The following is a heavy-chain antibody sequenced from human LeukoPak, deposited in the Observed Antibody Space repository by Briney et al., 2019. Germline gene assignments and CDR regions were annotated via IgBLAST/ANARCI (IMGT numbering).Heavy chain of an antibody. D-gene: IGHD2-2*02. Sequence: GSLRLSCAASGFTFSSYWMSWVRQAPGKGLEWGANIKQDGSEKYYVDSVKGRFTISRDNAKNSLYLQMNSLRAEDTAVYYCARGRQYQLLYRDAFDIWGQGTMVTVSS. CDR2: IKQDGSEK. CDR1: GFTFSSYW. J-gene: IGHJ3*02. V-gene: IGHV3-7*01. CDR3: ARGRQYQLLYRDAFDI.